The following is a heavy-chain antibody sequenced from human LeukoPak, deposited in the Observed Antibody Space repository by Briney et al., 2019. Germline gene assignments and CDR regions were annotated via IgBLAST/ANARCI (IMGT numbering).Heavy chain of an antibody. CDR1: GFTFSSHA. Sequence: GGSLRLSCAASGFTFSSHAMSWVRQAPGKGLEWVSGISGSGTSTYYADSVKGRFTISRDNSKNTLSLQMNSLRAEDTAVYYCAKVGVRRVIRYYFDYWGQGSLVTVSS. D-gene: IGHD3-10*01. CDR3: AKVGVRRVIRYYFDY. V-gene: IGHV3-23*01. CDR2: ISGSGTST. J-gene: IGHJ4*02.